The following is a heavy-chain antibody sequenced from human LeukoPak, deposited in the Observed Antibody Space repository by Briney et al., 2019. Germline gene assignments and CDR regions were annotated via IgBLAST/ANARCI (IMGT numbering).Heavy chain of an antibody. CDR1: GGTFSSYA. Sequence: GASVKVSCKASGGTFSSYAISWVRQAPGQGLEWMGRIIPILGIANYAQKFQGRVTITADKSTSTAYMELSSLRSEDTAVYYCAREATMVRGVYDYWGQGTLVTVSS. CDR2: IIPILGIA. V-gene: IGHV1-69*04. CDR3: AREATMVRGVYDY. J-gene: IGHJ4*02. D-gene: IGHD3-10*01.